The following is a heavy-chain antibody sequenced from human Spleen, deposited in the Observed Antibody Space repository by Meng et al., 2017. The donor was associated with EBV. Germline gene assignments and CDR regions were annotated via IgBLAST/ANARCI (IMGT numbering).Heavy chain of an antibody. J-gene: IGHJ4*02. Sequence: QVKLPQWGAGLLKPSETLSLTCAVFGGSLSGYHWSWIRQPPGMGLEWIGEIYHTGSTTYNSSLKSRVTLSLNTSNNQFSLNLSSVTAADTAVYYCARGAWDGSGTRPFDHWGQGTLVTVSS. CDR3: ARGAWDGSGTRPFDH. D-gene: IGHD3-10*01. V-gene: IGHV4-34*01. CDR1: GGSLSGYH. CDR2: IYHTGST.